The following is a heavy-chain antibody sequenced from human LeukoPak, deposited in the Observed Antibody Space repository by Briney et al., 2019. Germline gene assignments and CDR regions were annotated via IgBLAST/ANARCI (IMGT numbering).Heavy chain of an antibody. Sequence: GGSLRLSCAASGLAFSSYSMNWVRQAPGKGLEWISYINIGSNSLLYADSVKGRFTISRDNAKNSLYLQMNSLRAEDTAVYYCAREPRFGSYSIDYWGQGTVVTVSS. CDR3: AREPRFGSYSIDY. CDR2: INIGSNSL. D-gene: IGHD1-26*01. CDR1: GLAFSSYS. J-gene: IGHJ4*02. V-gene: IGHV3-48*01.